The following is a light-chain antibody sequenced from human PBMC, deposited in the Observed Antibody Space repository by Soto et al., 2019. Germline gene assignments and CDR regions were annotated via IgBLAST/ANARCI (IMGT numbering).Light chain of an antibody. Sequence: DIQMTQSPSSLSASVGDRVTITCQASQSISTYLNWYQQKPGKAPKLLIFAASSLQSGVPSRFSGSGSGTDFTLSINNLQPEDFAAYYCQQSYSTPRTFGPGTTVDIK. J-gene: IGKJ3*01. V-gene: IGKV1-39*01. CDR1: QSISTY. CDR2: AAS. CDR3: QQSYSTPRT.